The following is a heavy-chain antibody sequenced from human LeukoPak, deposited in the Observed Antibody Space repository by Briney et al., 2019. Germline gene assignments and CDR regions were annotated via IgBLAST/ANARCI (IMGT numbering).Heavy chain of an antibody. CDR1: GGSISSSSYY. CDR2: IYYSGST. Sequence: TTSETLSLTCTVSGGSISSSSYYWGWIRQPPGKGLEWIGSIYYSGSTYYNPSLKSRVTISVDTSKNQFSLKLSSVTAADTAVYYCARGGGGFDYWGQGTLVTVSS. D-gene: IGHD2-15*01. CDR3: ARGGGGFDY. J-gene: IGHJ4*02. V-gene: IGHV4-39*07.